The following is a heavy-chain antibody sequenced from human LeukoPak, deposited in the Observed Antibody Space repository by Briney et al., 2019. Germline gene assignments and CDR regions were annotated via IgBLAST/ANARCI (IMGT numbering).Heavy chain of an antibody. CDR3: AKDRASTGSGWFFDY. CDR1: GFTFSSYA. J-gene: IGHJ4*02. D-gene: IGHD6-19*01. Sequence: PGGSLRLSCAASGFTFSSYAMHWVRQAPGKGLEWVAVISYDGSNKYYADSVKGRFTISRDNSKNTLYLQMNSLRAEDTAVYYCAKDRASTGSGWFFDYWGQGTLVTVSS. CDR2: ISYDGSNK. V-gene: IGHV3-30-3*01.